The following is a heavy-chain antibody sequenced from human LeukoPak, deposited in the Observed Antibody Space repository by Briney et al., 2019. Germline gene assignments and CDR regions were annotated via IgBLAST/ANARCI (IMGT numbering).Heavy chain of an antibody. J-gene: IGHJ4*02. CDR1: VFTFSKYW. D-gene: IGHD6-19*01. CDR3: ATKQWLAPPPDS. CDR2: INTDGTVT. V-gene: IGHV3-74*01. Sequence: GGSLRLSCAASVFTFSKYWMLWVHQAPGKGLESVSRINTDGTVTTYADSVKGRFTVSRDNADNTMFLQMNSVRDEDTAVYYCATKQWLAPPPDSWGQGTPVTVSS.